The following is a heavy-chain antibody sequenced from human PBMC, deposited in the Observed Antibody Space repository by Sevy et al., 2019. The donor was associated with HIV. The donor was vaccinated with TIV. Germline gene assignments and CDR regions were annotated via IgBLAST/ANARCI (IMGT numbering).Heavy chain of an antibody. CDR2: IFYSGST. D-gene: IGHD3-22*01. Sequence: SETLSLTCTVSGSSISSSTYYWGWIRQPPGKGLEWIGSIFYSGSTYYNPSLTSRVTISVDTSKNQFSLELSPVTAADAAVYYCARHHDSSGPYYFGYWGQGTLVTVSS. V-gene: IGHV4-39*01. J-gene: IGHJ4*02. CDR3: ARHHDSSGPYYFGY. CDR1: GSSISSSTYY.